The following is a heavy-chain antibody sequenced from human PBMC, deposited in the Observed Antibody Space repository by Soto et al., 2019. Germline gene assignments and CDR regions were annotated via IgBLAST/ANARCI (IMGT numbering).Heavy chain of an antibody. J-gene: IGHJ3*02. CDR3: ARSVAPYDAFDI. V-gene: IGHV1-18*01. Sequence: GASVKVSCKASGYTFTSYGISWVRQAPGQGLEWMRWISAYNGNTNYAQKLQGRVTMTSDTSTSTAYMELRSLRSDDTSVYYCARSVAPYDAFDIWGQGTMVTVSS. CDR1: GYTFTSYG. CDR2: ISAYNGNT. D-gene: IGHD2-15*01.